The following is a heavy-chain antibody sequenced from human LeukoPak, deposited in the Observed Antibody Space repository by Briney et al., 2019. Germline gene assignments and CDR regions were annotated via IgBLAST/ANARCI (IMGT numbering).Heavy chain of an antibody. CDR1: GFTFSSYG. CDR2: IRYDGSNK. V-gene: IGHV3-30*02. J-gene: IGHJ4*02. CDR3: AKKAGYISGWSLLDY. Sequence: PGGSLRLSCAASGFTFSSYGMHWVRQAPGKGLEWVAFIRYDGSNKYYADSVKGRFTISRDNSKNTLYLQMNSLRAEDTAVYYCAKKAGYISGWSLLDYWGQGTLVTVSS. D-gene: IGHD6-19*01.